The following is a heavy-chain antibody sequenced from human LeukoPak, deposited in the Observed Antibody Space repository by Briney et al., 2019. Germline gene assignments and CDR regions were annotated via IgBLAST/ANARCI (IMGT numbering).Heavy chain of an antibody. CDR2: VHYSGSS. CDR3: ARGGWSLDF. CDR1: GASVNDYY. Sequence: SETLSLTCTVSGASVNDYYWTWIRQTPGKGLEWIGCVHYSGSSDFNPSLKSRVTMSLASTENQLSLEVTSVTAADTAVYYCARGGWSLDFWGQGTLVTVSS. V-gene: IGHV4-59*02. J-gene: IGHJ4*02.